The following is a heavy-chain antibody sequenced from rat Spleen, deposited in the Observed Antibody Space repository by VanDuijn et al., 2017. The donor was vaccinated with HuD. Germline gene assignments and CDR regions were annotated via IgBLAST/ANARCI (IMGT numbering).Heavy chain of an antibody. CDR2: ITYDGSNT. CDR1: GFTFSDYY. Sequence: EVQLVESGGGLVQPGRSMKLSCAASGFTFSDYYMAWVRQAPTKGLEWVATITYDGSNTYYRDSVKGRFTISRDNPKSTLYLQMDSLRSEDTATYYCASPYGLLGPNWFAYWGQGALVTVSS. V-gene: IGHV5-7*01. CDR3: ASPYGLLGPNWFAY. D-gene: IGHD1-6*01. J-gene: IGHJ3*01.